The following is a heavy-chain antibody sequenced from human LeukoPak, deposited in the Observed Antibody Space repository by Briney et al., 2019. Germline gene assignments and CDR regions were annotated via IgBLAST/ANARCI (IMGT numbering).Heavy chain of an antibody. J-gene: IGHJ6*03. CDR3: ACGYDYYYYYYMDV. CDR2: ISGSGGST. D-gene: IGHD5-12*01. CDR1: GVTFSGYA. V-gene: IGHV3-23*01. Sequence: GGSLRLSCAASGVTFSGYAMSWVRQAPGKGLEWVSAISGSGGSTYYAASVKGRFTISRDNSKNTLYLQMNRLRAEDTAVYYCACGYDYYYYYYMDVWGKGTTVTVSS.